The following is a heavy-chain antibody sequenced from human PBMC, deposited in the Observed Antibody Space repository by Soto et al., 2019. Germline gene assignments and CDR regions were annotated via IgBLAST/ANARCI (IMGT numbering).Heavy chain of an antibody. Sequence: EASVKVSCKASGYTFTSYAMHWVRQAPGQRLEWMGWINAYNGNTNYAQKLQGRVTMTTDTSTSTAYMELRSLRSDDTAVYYCARVRSGWLFDYWGQGTPVTVSS. CDR3: ARVRSGWLFDY. CDR2: INAYNGNT. D-gene: IGHD6-19*01. CDR1: GYTFTSYA. V-gene: IGHV1-18*01. J-gene: IGHJ4*02.